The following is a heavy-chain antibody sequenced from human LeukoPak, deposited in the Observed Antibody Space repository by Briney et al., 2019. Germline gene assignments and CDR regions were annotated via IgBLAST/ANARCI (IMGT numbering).Heavy chain of an antibody. CDR2: INPRGGST. CDR1: GYTFTSYG. J-gene: IGHJ3*02. CDR3: ARVKSYYYDTSDKDAFDI. D-gene: IGHD3-22*01. V-gene: IGHV1-46*01. Sequence: GASVKVSRKASGYTFTSYGISWVRQAPGQGLEWMGIINPRGGSTSYTQKFQGRVTMTRDTSTSTVYMELSSLRSEDTAVYYCARVKSYYYDTSDKDAFDIWGQGTMVTVSS.